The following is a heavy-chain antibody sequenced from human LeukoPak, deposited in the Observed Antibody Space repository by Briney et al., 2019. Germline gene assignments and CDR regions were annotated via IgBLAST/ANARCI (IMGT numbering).Heavy chain of an antibody. CDR3: ARDRAAGTLDF. Sequence: SETLSLTCTVSSVSIIGYYWAWIRQPPGKGLEWIGYIQYSGTTEYNPSLASRATISVDTAKDQFSLNLRSVTAADTAVYYCARDRAAGTLDFWGQGTLVTVSS. CDR2: IQYSGTT. J-gene: IGHJ4*02. V-gene: IGHV4-59*01. D-gene: IGHD6-13*01. CDR1: SVSIIGYY.